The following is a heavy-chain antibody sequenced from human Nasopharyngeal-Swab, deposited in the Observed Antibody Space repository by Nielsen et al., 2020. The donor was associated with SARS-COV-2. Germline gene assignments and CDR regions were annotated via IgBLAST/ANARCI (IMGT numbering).Heavy chain of an antibody. V-gene: IGHV4-34*01. CDR2: INHSGST. D-gene: IGHD4-11*01. Sequence: SETLSLTCAVYGGSFSGYYWSWIRQPPGKGLEWIGGINHSGSTNYNPSLKSRVTISVDTSKNQFSLKLSSVTAADTAVYYCARGGEYSDYEGRNWFDPWGQGTLVTVSS. J-gene: IGHJ5*02. CDR1: GGSFSGYY. CDR3: ARGGEYSDYEGRNWFDP.